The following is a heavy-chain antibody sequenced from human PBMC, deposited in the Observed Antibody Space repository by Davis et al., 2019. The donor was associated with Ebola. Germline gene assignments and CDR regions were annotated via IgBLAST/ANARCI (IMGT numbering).Heavy chain of an antibody. CDR2: IYYSGNT. CDR3: ARRNYYYENF. Sequence: SETLSLTCTVSGASISRTTNYYWGWIHQSPGKGLEWIGSIYYSGNTYYNPSLKSRVIKSVDTSKNQFSLELSSVTAADTAVYYCARRNYYYENFWGQGTLVTVSS. V-gene: IGHV4-39*01. J-gene: IGHJ4*02. D-gene: IGHD3-22*01. CDR1: GASISRTTNYY.